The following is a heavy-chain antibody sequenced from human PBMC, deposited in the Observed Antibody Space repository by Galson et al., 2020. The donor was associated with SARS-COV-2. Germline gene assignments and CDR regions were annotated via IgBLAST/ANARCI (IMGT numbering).Heavy chain of an antibody. J-gene: IGHJ6*02. CDR3: ARSYDYDRSGYNCYYYYCMDG. V-gene: IGHV4-61*02. CDR2: IYTSGST. CDR1: GGSISSGSYY. D-gene: IGHD3-22*01. Sequence: SETLSLTCTVSGGSISSGSYYWSWIRQPAGKGLEWIGRIYTSGSTNYNPSLKSRVTISVDTSKNQFSLKLSSVTAADTAVYYCARSYDYDRSGYNCYYYYCMDGWGQGTTVAVSS.